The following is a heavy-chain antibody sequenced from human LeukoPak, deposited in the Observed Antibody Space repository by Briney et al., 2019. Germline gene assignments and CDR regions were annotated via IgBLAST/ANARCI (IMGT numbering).Heavy chain of an antibody. V-gene: IGHV3-30*04. Sequence: PGGSLRLSCAASGFTFSSYAIHWVRQAPGKGLEWVAVISFDGTDAFYADSVKGRFTISRDNSKNTLYLQMNSLRADDTAVYYCARDSATVRTGYYYYYMDVWGKGTTVTISS. CDR3: ARDSATVRTGYYYYYMDV. D-gene: IGHD4-17*01. J-gene: IGHJ6*03. CDR1: GFTFSSYA. CDR2: ISFDGTDA.